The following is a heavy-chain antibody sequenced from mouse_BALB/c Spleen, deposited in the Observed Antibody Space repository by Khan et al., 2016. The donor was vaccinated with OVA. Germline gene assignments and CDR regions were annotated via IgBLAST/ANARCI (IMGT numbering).Heavy chain of an antibody. CDR3: ARISSYWYSDV. D-gene: IGHD6-2*01. J-gene: IGHJ1*01. Sequence: LVESGPELKKPGETVKISCKASGYTFTNYGMNWVKQAPGKGLKWMGWINTYTGEPTYADDFKGRFVLSLETSASTAYLQISNLKNEDMTTYFCARISSYWYSDVWGAGTTVTVSS. CDR1: GYTFTNYG. CDR2: INTYTGEP. V-gene: IGHV9-1*02.